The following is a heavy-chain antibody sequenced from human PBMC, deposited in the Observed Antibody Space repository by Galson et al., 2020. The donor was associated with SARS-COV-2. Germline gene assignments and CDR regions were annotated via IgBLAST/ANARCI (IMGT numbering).Heavy chain of an antibody. J-gene: IGHJ6*02. Sequence: SETLSLTRAVSGGSISSSNWWSWVRQPPGKGLEWIGEIYHSGSTNYNPSLKSRVTISVDTSKNQFSLKLSSVTAADTAVYYCARRDYYYYYGMDVWGQGTTVTVSS. CDR3: ARRDYYYYYGMDV. CDR2: IYHSGST. CDR1: GGSISSSNW. V-gene: IGHV4-4*02.